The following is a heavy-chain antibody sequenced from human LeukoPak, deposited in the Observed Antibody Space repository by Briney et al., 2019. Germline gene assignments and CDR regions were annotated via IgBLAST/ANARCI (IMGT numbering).Heavy chain of an antibody. CDR1: GGSTGSDY. Sequence: SETLSLTCTVSGGSTGSDYWSWIRQPPGKGLEWIGRIYTSGSTNYNPSLKSRVTISVDTSRNQFSLKLSSVTAADTAVYYCARGKIVVVPAAILDAFDIWGQGTMVTVSS. CDR2: IYTSGST. V-gene: IGHV4-4*08. CDR3: ARGKIVVVPAAILDAFDI. J-gene: IGHJ3*02. D-gene: IGHD2-2*02.